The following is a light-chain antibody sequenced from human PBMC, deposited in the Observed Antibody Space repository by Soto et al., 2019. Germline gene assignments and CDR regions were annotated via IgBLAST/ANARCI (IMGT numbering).Light chain of an antibody. J-gene: IGKJ1*01. CDR2: EVS. CDR3: QHYSGDRAT. Sequence: IQMTQSPSTLSASVGDSVTITCRASQSITIWLAWYQQKPGKAPNLLIYEVSTLHSGVPSRFSGSGSGTEFTLTISSLRPDDFATYYCQHYSGDRATFGQGTKVDIK. CDR1: QSITIW. V-gene: IGKV1-5*03.